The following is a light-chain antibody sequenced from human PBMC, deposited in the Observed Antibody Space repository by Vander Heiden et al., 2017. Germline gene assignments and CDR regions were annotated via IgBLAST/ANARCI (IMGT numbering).Light chain of an antibody. CDR2: AAR. V-gene: IGKV3-20*01. CDR3: HHHDSSLYT. CDR1: QSVDSSY. J-gene: IGKJ2*01. Sequence: VFTHSPATLSLFQGETASLSGRARQSVDSSYLAWYQQKPGQAPRLLIYAARIRATGIPDTFSGSASGTEFTLTISRLEPEDFAVYYCHHHDSSLYTFGQGTKVEIK.